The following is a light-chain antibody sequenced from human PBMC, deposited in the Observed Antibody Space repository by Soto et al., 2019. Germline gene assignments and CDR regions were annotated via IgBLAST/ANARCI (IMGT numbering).Light chain of an antibody. CDR1: SSDVGGYNY. V-gene: IGLV2-14*01. Sequence: QSALTQPASVSGSPGQSITISCTGTSSDVGGYNYVSWYQQHPGKAPQLMIYEVSNRPSGVSNRFSGSKSGNTASLTISGLQAEDEADYYFSSYTSSSTVVFGGGTKLTVL. J-gene: IGLJ2*01. CDR2: EVS. CDR3: SSYTSSSTVV.